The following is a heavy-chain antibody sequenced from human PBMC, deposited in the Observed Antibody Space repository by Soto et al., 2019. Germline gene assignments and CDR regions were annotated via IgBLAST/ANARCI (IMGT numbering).Heavy chain of an antibody. Sequence: ASVKVSCKASGYTFTGYYMHWVRQAPGQGLEWMGWINPNSGGTDYAQKFQGRVTMTRDTSISTAYMELSRLRSDDTAVYYCAGGVLSGSYYNWCDPWGQGTPVTVSS. J-gene: IGHJ5*02. V-gene: IGHV1-2*02. D-gene: IGHD1-26*01. CDR2: INPNSGGT. CDR1: GYTFTGYY. CDR3: AGGVLSGSYYNWCDP.